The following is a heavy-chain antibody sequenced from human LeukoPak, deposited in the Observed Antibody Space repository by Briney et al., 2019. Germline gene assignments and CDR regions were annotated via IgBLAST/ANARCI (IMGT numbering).Heavy chain of an antibody. V-gene: IGHV3-7*01. D-gene: IGHD1-1*01. J-gene: IGHJ4*02. Sequence: GGSLRLSCAASGFTFSSYAMSWVRQAPGKGLEWVANIKQDGSEKYYVDSVKGRFTISRDNAKNSLYLQMNSLRAEDTAVYYCAREGGTEQDFDYWGQGTLVTVSS. CDR3: AREGGTEQDFDY. CDR2: IKQDGSEK. CDR1: GFTFSSYA.